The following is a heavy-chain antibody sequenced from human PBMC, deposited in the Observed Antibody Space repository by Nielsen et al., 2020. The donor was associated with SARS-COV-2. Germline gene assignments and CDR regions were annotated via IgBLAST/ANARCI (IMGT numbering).Heavy chain of an antibody. CDR2: INHSGST. V-gene: IGHV4-34*01. Sequence: SETLSLTCAVYGGSFSGYYWSWIRQPPGKGLEWIGEINHSGSTNYNPSLKSRVTISVDTSKNQFSLKLSSVTAADTAVYYCARHSNGEPDAFDIWGQVTMVTVSS. CDR1: GGSFSGYY. CDR3: ARHSNGEPDAFDI. J-gene: IGHJ3*02. D-gene: IGHD3-10*01.